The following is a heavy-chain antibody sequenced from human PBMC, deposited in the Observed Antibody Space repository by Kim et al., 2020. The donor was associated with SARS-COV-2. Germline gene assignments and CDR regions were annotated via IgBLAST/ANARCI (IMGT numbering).Heavy chain of an antibody. CDR2: ISYDGSNK. J-gene: IGHJ6*02. D-gene: IGHD6-19*01. CDR3: AKDRAFAGYSSGWYSLEYYYYGMDV. Sequence: GGSLRLSCAASGFTFSSYGMHWVRQAPGKGLEWVAVISYDGSNKYYADSVKGRFTISRDNSKNTLYLQMNSLRAEDTAVYYCAKDRAFAGYSSGWYSLEYYYYGMDVWGQGTTVTVSS. V-gene: IGHV3-30*18. CDR1: GFTFSSYG.